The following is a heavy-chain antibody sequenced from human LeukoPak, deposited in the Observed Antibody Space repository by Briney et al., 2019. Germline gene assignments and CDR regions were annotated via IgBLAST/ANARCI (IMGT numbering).Heavy chain of an antibody. D-gene: IGHD2/OR15-2a*01. J-gene: IGHJ3*02. Sequence: GGSLKISCKGSGSRFTNYWIGWVRPMPGKGLEGMGIIYPGDSDTRYSPSFQGQVTISADKSISTAYLQWSSLKASDTAMYYCARRSTTWAFDIWGQGTMVTVSS. CDR1: GSRFTNYW. V-gene: IGHV5-51*01. CDR3: ARRSTTWAFDI. CDR2: IYPGDSDT.